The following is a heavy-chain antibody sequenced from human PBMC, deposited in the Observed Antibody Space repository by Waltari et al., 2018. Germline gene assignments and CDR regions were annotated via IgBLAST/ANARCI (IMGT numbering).Heavy chain of an antibody. CDR3: ARRRSGECSETSCFMPPGY. CDR2: IGGDSVDI. D-gene: IGHD2-2*01. V-gene: IGHV3-21*01. J-gene: IGHJ1*01. CDR1: EFSFIHYA. Sequence: VESGGGLVRPGRSLRLSCETPEFSFIHYAMNRFRQAPGKGLEWVASIGGDSVDIYYLASVKGRFTVSRDNARSSLYLQMNSLRVDDTAVYYCARRRSGECSETSCFMPPGYWDQGTLVTVSS.